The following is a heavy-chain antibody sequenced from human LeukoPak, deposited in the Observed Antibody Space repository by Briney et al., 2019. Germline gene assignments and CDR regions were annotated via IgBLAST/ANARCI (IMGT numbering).Heavy chain of an antibody. CDR2: IRYDGSNK. Sequence: GRXLRLSCAASGFSFNANGMHWVRQAPGKGLEGVAFIRYDGSNKYYADSVKGRFTISRHNSKNTLYLQMSSLRVEDTAVYYCTKVSKIFGVVVHEIDYWGQGTLVTVSS. V-gene: IGHV3-30*02. J-gene: IGHJ4*02. D-gene: IGHD3-3*01. CDR3: TKVSKIFGVVVHEIDY. CDR1: GFSFNANG.